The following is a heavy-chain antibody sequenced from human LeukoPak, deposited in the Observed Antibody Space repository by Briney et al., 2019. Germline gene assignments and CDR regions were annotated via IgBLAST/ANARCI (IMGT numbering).Heavy chain of an antibody. CDR1: GFTFSSYG. D-gene: IGHD3-10*01. V-gene: IGHV3-33*01. Sequence: PGGSLRLSCAASGFTFSSYGMHWVRQAPGKGLEWVAVIWYDGSNKYYADSVKGRFTISRDNSKNTLYLQMNILRAEDTAVYYCARDSYGSGSYFTHYYYYGMDVWGQGTTVTVSS. CDR2: IWYDGSNK. CDR3: ARDSYGSGSYFTHYYYYGMDV. J-gene: IGHJ6*02.